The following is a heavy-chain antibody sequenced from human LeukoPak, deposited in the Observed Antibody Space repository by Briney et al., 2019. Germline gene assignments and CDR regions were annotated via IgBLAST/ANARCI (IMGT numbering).Heavy chain of an antibody. V-gene: IGHV4-61*10. D-gene: IGHD3-10*01. J-gene: IGHJ5*02. CDR2: IYYSGST. CDR1: GGSISSGSYY. CDR3: ARSNYYGSGPTKYNWFDP. Sequence: SETLSLTCTVSGGSISSGSYYWSWIRQPAGKGLEWIGYIYYSGSTNYNPSLKSRVTISVDTSKNQFSLKLSSVTAADTAVYYCARSNYYGSGPTKYNWFDPWGQGTLVTVSS.